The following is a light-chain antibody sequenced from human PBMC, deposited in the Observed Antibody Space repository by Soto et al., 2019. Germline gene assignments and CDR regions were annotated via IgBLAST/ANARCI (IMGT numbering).Light chain of an antibody. V-gene: IGKV1-5*03. J-gene: IGKJ4*01. CDR3: LHYSTYPLT. CDR2: KAS. Sequence: DIQMTQSPSSVSASVGDRVTITCRASQGVSDWLAWYQQKPGKAPKLLIYKASTVESGVPSRFSGSGSGTEFTLTISSLQTDDFASYYCLHYSTYPLTFGGGTKVDIK. CDR1: QGVSDW.